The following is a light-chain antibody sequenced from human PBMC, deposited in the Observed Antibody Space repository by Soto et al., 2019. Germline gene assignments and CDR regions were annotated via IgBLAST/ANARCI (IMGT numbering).Light chain of an antibody. V-gene: IGLV1-40*01. CDR1: TSNIGAGYE. J-gene: IGLJ3*02. CDR3: QSFDSSLGGSGV. CDR2: GHN. Sequence: QSVLTQPPSVSWAPGQRVTISCTGSTSNIGAGYEVHWYQQVPGTAPKLLVSGHNNRPAEVPDRFFGSKSGTSASLTITGLLAEDESDYYCQSFDSSLGGSGVVGGGTKLTVL.